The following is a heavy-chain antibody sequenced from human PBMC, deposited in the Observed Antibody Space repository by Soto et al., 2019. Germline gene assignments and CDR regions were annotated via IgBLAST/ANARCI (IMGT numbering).Heavy chain of an antibody. D-gene: IGHD5-12*01. J-gene: IGHJ6*02. Sequence: QTHLVQSGAEVKKPGASVKVSCKASGYSFTSYGISWVRQAPGQGLEWMGWISAYNGNTNYAQKLQGRLTMTTDTSTTTAYMELRSLRSDDTAVYYCARQEGYESYNYYFGMDLWGQGTTVTVSS. CDR2: ISAYNGNT. CDR3: ARQEGYESYNYYFGMDL. CDR1: GYSFTSYG. V-gene: IGHV1-18*01.